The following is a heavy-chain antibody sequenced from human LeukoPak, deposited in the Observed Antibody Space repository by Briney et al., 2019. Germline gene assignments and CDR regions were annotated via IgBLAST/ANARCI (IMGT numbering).Heavy chain of an antibody. Sequence: GGSLRLSCAASGFTFSTYWMHWVRQAPGKGLVWVSRIHGDGRTTSYADSVKGRFTISRDNAKNTLYLQMNSLRAEDTAVYYCARDGIAAVDFDYWGQGILVTVSS. CDR3: ARDGIAAVDFDY. V-gene: IGHV3-74*01. CDR1: GFTFSTYW. J-gene: IGHJ4*02. CDR2: IHGDGRTT. D-gene: IGHD6-13*01.